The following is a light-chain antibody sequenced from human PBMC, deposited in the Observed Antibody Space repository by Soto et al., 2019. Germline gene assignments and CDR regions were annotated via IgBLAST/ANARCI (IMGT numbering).Light chain of an antibody. CDR1: QRISSY. Sequence: DIQMTQCPSSLSASVGDRVTITCRASQRISSYLNWYHQKPGKAPKLLIYAASSLQSGVPSRFSGSGSGTDFTLTISSLQPEDFATNYCQQSYSTPKTFGQETKVDIK. J-gene: IGKJ1*01. CDR3: QQSYSTPKT. CDR2: AAS. V-gene: IGKV1-39*01.